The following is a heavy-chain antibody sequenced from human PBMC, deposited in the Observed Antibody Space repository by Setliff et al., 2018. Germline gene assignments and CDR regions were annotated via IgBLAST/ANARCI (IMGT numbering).Heavy chain of an antibody. D-gene: IGHD2-2*01. J-gene: IGHJ4*02. CDR3: TRSTSGAFDY. CDR1: GFTFSSHW. Sequence: QPGGSLRLSCAASGFTFSSHWMAWVRQAPGKGLEWVANINHDGSEKYSVDSVKGRFTISRDTAKNSLSLQMNSLRAEDTAVCYCTRSTSGAFDYWGQGALVTVSS. V-gene: IGHV3-7*01. CDR2: INHDGSEK.